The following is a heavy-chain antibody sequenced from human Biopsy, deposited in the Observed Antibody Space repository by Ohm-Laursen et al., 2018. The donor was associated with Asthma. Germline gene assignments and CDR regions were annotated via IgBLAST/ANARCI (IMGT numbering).Heavy chain of an antibody. CDR3: ASIPRRSGSYFVDY. CDR2: IHHSGTS. J-gene: IGHJ4*02. D-gene: IGHD3-22*01. CDR1: GDSITSGGCC. V-gene: IGHV4-31*11. Sequence: TLSLTCAVSGDSITSGGCCWNWIRQHPGKGLEWIGYIHHSGTSYFKPSLKSRVSFSRDTSKNQFSLRLSSVTAADTAMYYCASIPRRSGSYFVDYWGQGTLVTVSS.